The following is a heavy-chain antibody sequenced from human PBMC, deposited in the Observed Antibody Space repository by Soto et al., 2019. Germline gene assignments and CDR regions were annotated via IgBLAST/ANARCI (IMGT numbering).Heavy chain of an antibody. CDR1: GYTFTSYG. D-gene: IGHD5-18*01. J-gene: IGHJ4*02. Sequence: QVQLVQSGAEVKKPGASVKVSCKASGYTFTSYGISWVRQAPGQGLEWMGWISAYNGNTNYAQKLQGRVTMTTDTAPGTAYMELRSLRSDDTAVYYCARGGPAGQLWLRVFHYWGQGTLVTVSS. CDR3: ARGGPAGQLWLRVFHY. CDR2: ISAYNGNT. V-gene: IGHV1-18*01.